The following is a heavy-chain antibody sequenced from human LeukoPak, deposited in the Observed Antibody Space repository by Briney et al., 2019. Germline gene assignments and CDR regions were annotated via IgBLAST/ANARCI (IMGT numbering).Heavy chain of an antibody. CDR1: GFTFSSSS. D-gene: IGHD3-9*01. CDR3: ARGGYFDWLLN. Sequence: GGSLRLSCAASGFTFSSSSMNWVRQAPGKGLEWVSYISSSSSTIYYADSVKGRFTISRDNAKNSLYLQMNSLRAEDTAVYYCARGGYFDWLLNWGQGTLVTVSS. V-gene: IGHV3-48*04. J-gene: IGHJ4*02. CDR2: ISSSSSTI.